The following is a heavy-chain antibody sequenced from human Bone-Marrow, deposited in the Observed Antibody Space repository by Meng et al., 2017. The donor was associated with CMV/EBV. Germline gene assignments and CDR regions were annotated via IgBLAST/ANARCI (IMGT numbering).Heavy chain of an antibody. J-gene: IGHJ5*02. CDR3: AREDPMTTVTHSP. CDR2: IIPILGIA. Sequence: SVKVSCKATGYTFTDCYILWVRQAPGQGLEWMGGIIPILGIANYAQKFQGRVTITADKSTSTAYMELSSLRSEDTAVYYCAREDPMTTVTHSPWGQGTLVTVSS. D-gene: IGHD4-17*01. CDR1: GYTFTDCY. V-gene: IGHV1-69*10.